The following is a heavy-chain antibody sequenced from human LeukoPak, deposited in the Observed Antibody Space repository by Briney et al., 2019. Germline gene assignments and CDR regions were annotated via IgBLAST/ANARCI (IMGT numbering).Heavy chain of an antibody. J-gene: IGHJ4*02. CDR2: ISSSSSYI. CDR1: GFTFINYA. D-gene: IGHD2-15*01. V-gene: IGHV3-21*01. CDR3: ARSVVAATETFDY. Sequence: GGSLRLSCAASGFTFINYAMNWVRQAPGKGLEWVSSISSSSSYIYYADSVKGRFTISRDNAKNSLYLQMNSLRAEDTAVYYCARSVVAATETFDYWGQGTLVTVSS.